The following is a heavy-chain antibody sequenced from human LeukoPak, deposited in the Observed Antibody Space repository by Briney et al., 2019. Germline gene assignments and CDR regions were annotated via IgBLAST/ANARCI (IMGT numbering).Heavy chain of an antibody. V-gene: IGHV3-11*01. CDR3: ARGAGPLFDP. CDR2: IDNSVGTM. J-gene: IGHJ5*02. CDR1: GFTFSDHY. Sequence: VGSLRLSCAASGFTFSDHYISWVRAAPGKGVGWISYIDNSVGTMYYADSVRGSFTVSRDNAKNALYLQTNSLRAEDTAVYYCARGAGPLFDPWGQGTLVTVSS.